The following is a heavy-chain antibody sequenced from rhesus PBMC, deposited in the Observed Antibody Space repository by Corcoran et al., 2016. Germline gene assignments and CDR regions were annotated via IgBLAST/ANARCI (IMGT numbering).Heavy chain of an antibody. V-gene: IGHV4S5*01. CDR3: ARVFWSDYYLDS. Sequence: QVQLQESGPGLVKPSETLSLTCAVSGGSISDSYYWNWIRQPPGKGLEWIGYGGGGSGSPDSSPSLKGRVTLYTDTSKNQLSLGLTSVTAADTAVYYCARVFWSDYYLDSWGQGVVVTVSS. CDR2: GGGGSGSP. D-gene: IGHD3-22*01. J-gene: IGHJ6*01. CDR1: GGSISDSYY.